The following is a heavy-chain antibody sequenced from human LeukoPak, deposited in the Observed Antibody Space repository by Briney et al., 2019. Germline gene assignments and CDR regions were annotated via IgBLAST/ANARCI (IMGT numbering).Heavy chain of an antibody. Sequence: GASVKVSCKASGYTFTSYYMHWVRQAPGQGLEWMGIINPNGGSTSYAQKFQGRVTMTRDMSTSTVYMELSSPRSEDTAVYYCARDRGPNYYYYYMDVWGKGTTVTVS. CDR1: GYTFTSYY. CDR3: ARDRGPNYYYYYMDV. V-gene: IGHV1-46*01. J-gene: IGHJ6*03. CDR2: INPNGGST.